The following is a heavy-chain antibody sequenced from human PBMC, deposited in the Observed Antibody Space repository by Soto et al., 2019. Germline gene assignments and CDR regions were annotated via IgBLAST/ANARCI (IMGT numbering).Heavy chain of an antibody. Sequence: QVQLVQSGAEVKKPGSSVKVSCKASGGTFSSYAISWVRQAPGQGLEWMGGIIPIFGTANYAQKFQGRVTSTTDGXTSTAYMELSSLRSEDTAVYYCAREDREATTIFDYWGQGTLVTVSS. CDR3: AREDREATTIFDY. J-gene: IGHJ4*02. CDR2: IIPIFGTA. CDR1: GGTFSSYA. V-gene: IGHV1-69*05. D-gene: IGHD5-12*01.